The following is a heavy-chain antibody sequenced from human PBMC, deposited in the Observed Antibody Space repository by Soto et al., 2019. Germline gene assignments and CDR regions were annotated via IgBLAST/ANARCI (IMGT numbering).Heavy chain of an antibody. Sequence: EVQLVESGGGLVKPGGSLRLSCAASGFTFSSYSMNWVRQAPGKGLEWVSTISSRNNDMYYVDSVKGRFTISRDNARNSVYLQMTSLRADDTGVYYCARDVHGGCCGAWGQGTLVTVSS. D-gene: IGHD2-21*01. CDR3: ARDVHGGCCGA. CDR2: ISSRNNDM. V-gene: IGHV3-21*01. CDR1: GFTFSSYS. J-gene: IGHJ5*02.